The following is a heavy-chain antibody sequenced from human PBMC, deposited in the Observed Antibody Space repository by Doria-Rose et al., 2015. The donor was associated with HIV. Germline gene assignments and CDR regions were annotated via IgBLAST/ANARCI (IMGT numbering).Heavy chain of an antibody. CDR3: ARIKSSKWYHKYYFDF. V-gene: IGHV2-26*01. CDR1: GVSLSSPGMG. CDR2: TFSDDER. D-gene: IGHD6-13*01. Sequence: QVQLVQSGPVLVKPTETLTLTCTVSGVSLSSPGMGVSWIRQPPGKALEWLAHTFSDDERSHKTSLKSRLTISRGTSKSQVVLTMTDMDPVDTATYYCARIKSSKWYHKYYFDFWGQGTLVIVSA. J-gene: IGHJ4*02.